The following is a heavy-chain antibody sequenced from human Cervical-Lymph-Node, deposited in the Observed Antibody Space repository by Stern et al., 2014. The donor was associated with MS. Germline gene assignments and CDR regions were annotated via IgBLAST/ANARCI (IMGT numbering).Heavy chain of an antibody. CDR3: ARETGGYTYGDTDFFDY. CDR2: IYSSGST. D-gene: IGHD5-18*01. Sequence: VQLEESSPGLVKPSQTLSLTCIVSGGSISSGSFYWNWIRQPAGKGLEWIGRIYSSGSTNYNPYLKSRFTFSGDTSKNHFSLKLISMTAADTAVYYCARETGGYTYGDTDFFDYWGQGALVTVSS. V-gene: IGHV4-61*02. CDR1: GGSISSGSFY. J-gene: IGHJ4*02.